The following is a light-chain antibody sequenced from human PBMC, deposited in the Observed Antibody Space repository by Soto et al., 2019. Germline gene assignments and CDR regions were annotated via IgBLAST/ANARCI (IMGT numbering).Light chain of an antibody. Sequence: DIHLTQSPSTVSASVGDRVTITCRASQGLSTWSAWYQQKPGTAPKLLIYKASTLETGVPARFSGSGSGTEFTLTISSLQPDDSATYYCQQYNSHSGTFGQGTKV. CDR1: QGLSTW. CDR2: KAS. J-gene: IGKJ1*01. V-gene: IGKV1-5*03. CDR3: QQYNSHSGT.